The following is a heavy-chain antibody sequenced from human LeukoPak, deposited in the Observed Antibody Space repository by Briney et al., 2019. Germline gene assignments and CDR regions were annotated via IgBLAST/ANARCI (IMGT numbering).Heavy chain of an antibody. Sequence: GGSLRLSCAASGFTFSSYGMHWVRQAPGKGLEWVAVISYDGSKKFYADSVKGRFTISRDNSKNTVDLQMNSLRAEDTAVYYCARDQAEGQLDYWGQGTLVTVSS. V-gene: IGHV3-30*03. CDR3: ARDQAEGQLDY. D-gene: IGHD6-19*01. CDR2: ISYDGSKK. J-gene: IGHJ4*02. CDR1: GFTFSSYG.